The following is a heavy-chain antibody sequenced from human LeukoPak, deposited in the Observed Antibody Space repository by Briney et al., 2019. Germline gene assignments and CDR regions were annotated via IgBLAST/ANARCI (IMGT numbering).Heavy chain of an antibody. Sequence: GGSLRLSCAGSGFTFRIYAMSWVRQAPGKGLEWVSAISGSGGSTYYADSVKGRFTISRDNAKNTLYLQMNSLRAEDTAMYYCARAVYYSNYLGYWGQGTLVTVSS. CDR2: ISGSGGST. V-gene: IGHV3-23*01. CDR1: GFTFRIYA. CDR3: ARAVYYSNYLGY. D-gene: IGHD3-10*01. J-gene: IGHJ4*01.